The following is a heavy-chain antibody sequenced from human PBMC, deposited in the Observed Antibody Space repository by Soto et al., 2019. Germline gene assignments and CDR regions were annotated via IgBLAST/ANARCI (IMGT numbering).Heavy chain of an antibody. CDR2: ISYSGST. J-gene: IGHJ6*02. CDR3: ARDDTGTGYYYYGMDV. Sequence: QVQLQESGPGLVKPSQTLSLTCTVSGGSISSGGYYWSWIRQHPGRGLEWIGYISYSGSTYYNPSLKSRVTISVDTSKNQFSLKLSSVTAADTAVYYCARDDTGTGYYYYGMDVWGQGTTVTVSS. D-gene: IGHD1-1*01. V-gene: IGHV4-31*03. CDR1: GGSISSGGYY.